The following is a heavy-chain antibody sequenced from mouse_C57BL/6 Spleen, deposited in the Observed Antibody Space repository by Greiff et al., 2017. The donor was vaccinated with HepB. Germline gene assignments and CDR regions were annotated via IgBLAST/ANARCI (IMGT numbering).Heavy chain of an antibody. D-gene: IGHD1-1*01. J-gene: IGHJ3*01. CDR3: ARDDYGRAWFAY. CDR2: IHPNSGST. CDR1: GYTFTSYW. V-gene: IGHV1-64*01. Sequence: QVQLQQPGAELVKPGASVKLSCKASGYTFTSYWMHGVNQRPGQGLEWIGMIHPNSGSTNYNAKFKSKATLTVDKSSSTAYMQLSSLTSEDSAVYYCARDDYGRAWFAYWGHGTLVTVSA.